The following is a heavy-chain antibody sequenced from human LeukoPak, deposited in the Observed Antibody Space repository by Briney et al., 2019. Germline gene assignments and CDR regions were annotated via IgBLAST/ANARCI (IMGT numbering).Heavy chain of an antibody. J-gene: IGHJ4*02. V-gene: IGHV3-33*01. Sequence: GGSLRLSCAASGSTFSTYGMHWVRQAPGKGLEWLALIYYDGRNKNYADSVKGRFTISRDNSKNTLYLQMDSLRAEDTAVYYCARTSHYSDNTGYYHFDYWGQGTLVTVSS. CDR3: ARTSHYSDNTGYYHFDY. D-gene: IGHD3-22*01. CDR2: IYYDGRNK. CDR1: GSTFSTYG.